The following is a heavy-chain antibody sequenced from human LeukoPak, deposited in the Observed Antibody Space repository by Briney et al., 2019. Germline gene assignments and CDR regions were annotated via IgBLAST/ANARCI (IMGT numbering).Heavy chain of an antibody. V-gene: IGHV3-23*01. CDR3: AKDAFIWFGELS. CDR2: ISGSGGST. D-gene: IGHD3-10*01. J-gene: IGHJ5*02. Sequence: GGSLRLSCAASGFTFCSYAMSWVSQAPGKGLEWVSAISGSGGSTYYADSVKGRFTISRDNSKNTLYLQMNSLRAEDTAVYYCAKDAFIWFGELSWGQGTLVTVSS. CDR1: GFTFCSYA.